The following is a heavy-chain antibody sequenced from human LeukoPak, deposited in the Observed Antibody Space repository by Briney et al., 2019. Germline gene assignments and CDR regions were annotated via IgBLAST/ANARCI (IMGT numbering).Heavy chain of an antibody. D-gene: IGHD3-10*01. CDR1: GGSISSYY. CDR2: IYYSGST. CDR3: ARAGGSGLFDY. J-gene: IGHJ4*02. V-gene: IGHV4-59*01. Sequence: PSETLSLTCTVSGGSISSYYWSWIRQPPGKGLEGIGYIYYSGSTNYNPSLKSRVTISVDTSKNQFSLRLSSVTAADTAVYYCARAGGSGLFDYWGQGTLVTVSS.